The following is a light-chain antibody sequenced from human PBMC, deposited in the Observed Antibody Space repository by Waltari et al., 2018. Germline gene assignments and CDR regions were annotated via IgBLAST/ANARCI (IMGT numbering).Light chain of an antibody. V-gene: IGLV2-14*01. CDR3: SSYTSSSTWV. J-gene: IGLJ3*02. CDR1: SSDVGGYTY. CDR2: DVS. Sequence: LTQPASGSGSPGQSVTISFTGTSSDVGGYTYVSWYQQHPGKAPKLMIYDVSKRPSGVSNRFAGSKSGNTASLTISGLQAEDEADYYCSSYTSSSTWVFGGGTKLTVL.